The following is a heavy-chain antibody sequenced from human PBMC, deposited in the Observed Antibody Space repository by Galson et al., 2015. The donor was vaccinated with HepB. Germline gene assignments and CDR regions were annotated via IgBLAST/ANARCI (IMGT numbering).Heavy chain of an antibody. CDR2: ISGNGDST. V-gene: IGHV3-23*01. D-gene: IGHD5-18*01. CDR1: GFGFDTHA. CDR3: AKGYGLFDS. J-gene: IGHJ5*01. Sequence: SLRLSCAASGFGFDTHAMSWVRQAPGKGVEWISGISGNGDSTFYADSVKGRFTVSRDNSNNMLYLQMNSLRAEDAGLYFCAKGYGLFDSWGQGILVTVSS.